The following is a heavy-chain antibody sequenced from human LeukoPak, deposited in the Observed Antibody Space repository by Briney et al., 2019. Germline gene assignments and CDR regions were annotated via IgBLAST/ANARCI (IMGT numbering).Heavy chain of an antibody. CDR1: GDSVSSRNY. D-gene: IGHD3-10*01. V-gene: IGHV4-4*02. CDR2: IYHSGST. J-gene: IGHJ4*02. Sequence: SETLSLTCAVSGDSVSSRNYWSWVRQPPGKGLEWIAQIYHSGSTNYNPSLKSRVTISVDKSKNQFSLKLSSVTAADTAVYYCARDYSSGSYPRIYFDYWGQGTLVTVSS. CDR3: ARDYSSGSYPRIYFDY.